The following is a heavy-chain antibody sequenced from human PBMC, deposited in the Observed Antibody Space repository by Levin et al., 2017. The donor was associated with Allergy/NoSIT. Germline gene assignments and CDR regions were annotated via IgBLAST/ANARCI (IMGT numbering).Heavy chain of an antibody. J-gene: IGHJ5*02. CDR3: ARARLLAARRQTGTGRNWFDP. Sequence: RGESLKISCKASGYTFTSYDINWVRQATGQGLEWMGWMNPNSGNTGYAQKFQGRVTMTRNTSISTAYMELSSLRSEDTAVYYCARARLLAARRQTGTGRNWFDPWGQGTLVTVSS. CDR1: GYTFTSYD. CDR2: MNPNSGNT. D-gene: IGHD6-6*01. V-gene: IGHV1-8*01.